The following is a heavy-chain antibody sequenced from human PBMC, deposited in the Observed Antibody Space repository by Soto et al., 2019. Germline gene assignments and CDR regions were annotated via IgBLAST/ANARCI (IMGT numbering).Heavy chain of an antibody. V-gene: IGHV4-31*03. D-gene: IGHD1-26*01. CDR2: ISSSGTT. CDR3: AREVKSPATSDDFDI. CDR1: GGSITGDNYF. J-gene: IGHJ3*02. Sequence: QVHLQESGPGLVKPSQTLSLTCTVSGGSITGDNYFWIWVRQHPEKGLEWIGYISSSGTTYYNPSLKSRVTISVDTSKNQFSLSLISVTAADTAMYFCAREVKSPATSDDFDIWGQGTVVTVSS.